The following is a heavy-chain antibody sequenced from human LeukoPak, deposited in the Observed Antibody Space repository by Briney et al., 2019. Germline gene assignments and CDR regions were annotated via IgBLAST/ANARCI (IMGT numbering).Heavy chain of an antibody. Sequence: SETLSLTCTVSGGSISSSSYYWGWIRQPPGKGLEWIGSIYYSGSTYYNPSLKSIVTISVDTSKNQFSLKLSSVTAADTAVYYCARRPLIVVVPAAMEAFDIWGQGTMVTVSS. V-gene: IGHV4-39*01. CDR2: IYYSGST. CDR1: GGSISSSSYY. CDR3: ARRPLIVVVPAAMEAFDI. J-gene: IGHJ3*02. D-gene: IGHD2-2*01.